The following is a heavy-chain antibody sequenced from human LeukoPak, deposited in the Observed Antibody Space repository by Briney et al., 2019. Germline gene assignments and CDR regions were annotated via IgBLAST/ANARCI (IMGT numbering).Heavy chain of an antibody. CDR1: GYTFTSYD. Sequence: ASVKVSCKASGYTFTSYDIYWVRQATGQGLEWMGWMNPNNGNTGYAQKFQGRVTMTRNTSIRTAYMELTSLRSDDTAVYYCAGTYYYDSGSLVGDALDIWGQGTMVTVSS. D-gene: IGHD3-22*01. J-gene: IGHJ3*02. CDR2: MNPNNGNT. CDR3: AGTYYYDSGSLVGDALDI. V-gene: IGHV1-8*01.